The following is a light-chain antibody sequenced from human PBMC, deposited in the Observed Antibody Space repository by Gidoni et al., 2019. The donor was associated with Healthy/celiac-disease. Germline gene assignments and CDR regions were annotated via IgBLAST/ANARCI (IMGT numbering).Light chain of an antibody. CDR1: SRDVGSYNL. CDR2: EGS. CDR3: CSYAGSSPYV. Sequence: QSALTQPASVSGSPGQPTTLSCTGTSRDVGSYNLVPWYQQHPGKAPKLMIYEGSKRPSGVSNRFSGSKSGNTASLTISGLQAEDEADYYCCSYAGSSPYVFGTGTKVTVL. J-gene: IGLJ1*01. V-gene: IGLV2-23*01.